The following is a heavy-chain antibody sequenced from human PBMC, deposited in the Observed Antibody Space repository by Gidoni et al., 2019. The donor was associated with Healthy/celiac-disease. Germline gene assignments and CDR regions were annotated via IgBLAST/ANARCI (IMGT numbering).Heavy chain of an antibody. CDR3: AARYETSRYYYEN. CDR1: GFTFSSYV. V-gene: IGHV3-23*01. D-gene: IGHD3-22*01. CDR2: ISSSGDTT. J-gene: IGHJ4*02. Sequence: EAQLLESVGGLVQPGGSLRLSCAASGFTFSSYVMSWVRQAPGKGLEWVSAISSSGDTTYYGDSVKGRFTISRDNSKDTLYLQMNSLGADDMALYYCAARYETSRYYYENWGQGTLVTVSS.